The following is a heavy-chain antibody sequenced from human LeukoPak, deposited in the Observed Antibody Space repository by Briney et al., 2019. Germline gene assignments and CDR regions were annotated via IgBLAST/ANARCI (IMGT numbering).Heavy chain of an antibody. CDR3: VKSNSRYQPWTLDI. CDR2: IFYNEGT. Sequence: PSETLSLTCTVSGGSISSSSYYWSWIRQPPGKGLEWIGYIFYNEGTSYNPSLKSRVTISVDTSNNQLSLKVNSVTAADTAMYYCVKSNSRYQPWTLDIWGRGTMVTVSS. CDR1: GGSISSSSYY. J-gene: IGHJ3*02. D-gene: IGHD2-2*01. V-gene: IGHV4-61*01.